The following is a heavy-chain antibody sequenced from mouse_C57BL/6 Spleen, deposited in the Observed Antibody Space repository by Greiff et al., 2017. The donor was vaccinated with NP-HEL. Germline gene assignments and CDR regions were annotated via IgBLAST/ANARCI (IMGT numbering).Heavy chain of an antibody. V-gene: IGHV1-61*01. CDR1: GYTFTSYW. Sequence: VQLQQSGAELVRPGSSVKLSCKASGYTFTSYWMDWVKQRPGQGLEWIGNIYPSDSETHYNQKFKDKATLTVDKSSSTAYMQLSSLTSEDSAVYYCAREGYDYPFAYWGQRTLVTVSA. CDR3: AREGYDYPFAY. D-gene: IGHD2-4*01. CDR2: IYPSDSET. J-gene: IGHJ3*01.